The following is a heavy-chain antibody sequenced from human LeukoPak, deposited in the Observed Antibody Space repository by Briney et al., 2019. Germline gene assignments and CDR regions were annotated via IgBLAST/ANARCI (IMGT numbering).Heavy chain of an antibody. CDR1: GFTVSSYT. CDR3: AKDGGLWVSAHWGDS. J-gene: IGHJ4*02. D-gene: IGHD7-27*01. Sequence: PGGSLRLSCAASGFTVSSYTMCWVRQAQGKGLEWVSTITTSDGNTYYADSVKGRFTVSRDNSKNTLFLQMNSLRAEDTAVYYCAKDGGLWVSAHWGDSWGRGTLVTVSS. CDR2: ITTSDGNT. V-gene: IGHV3-23*01.